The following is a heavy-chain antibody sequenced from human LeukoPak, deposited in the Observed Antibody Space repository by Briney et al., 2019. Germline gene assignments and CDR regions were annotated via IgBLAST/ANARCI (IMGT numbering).Heavy chain of an antibody. V-gene: IGHV3-33*01. CDR1: GFTSTSYG. Sequence: GRSLRLSCAASGFTSTSYGMHWVRQAPGKGLEWVAVIWSDGSKTYYVDSVKGRFTISRDYSKNTLYLQMSSLRAEDTAVYYCARAGASNECDYWGQGTLVTVSS. J-gene: IGHJ4*02. D-gene: IGHD2-8*01. CDR3: ARAGASNECDY. CDR2: IWSDGSKT.